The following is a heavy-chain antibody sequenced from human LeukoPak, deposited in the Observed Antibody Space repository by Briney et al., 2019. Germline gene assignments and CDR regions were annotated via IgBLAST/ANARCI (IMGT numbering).Heavy chain of an antibody. CDR2: IYTSGGT. CDR3: ARVSSSWYQDWYFDL. CDR1: GGSISSYY. Sequence: PETLSLTCTVCGGSISSYYWSWIRPPAGKGLEWVGRIYTSGGTNYNPSLKSRVTMSVDTSKNQFSLKLSWMIAADTAVYYCARVSSSWYQDWYFDLWGRGTLVTVPS. J-gene: IGHJ2*01. D-gene: IGHD6-13*01. V-gene: IGHV4-4*07.